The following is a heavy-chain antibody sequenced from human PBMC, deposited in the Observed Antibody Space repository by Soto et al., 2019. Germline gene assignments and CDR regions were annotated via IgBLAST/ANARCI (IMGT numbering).Heavy chain of an antibody. V-gene: IGHV4-31*03. CDR2: IYYSGST. D-gene: IGHD6-6*01. Sequence: QVQLQESGPGLVKPSQTLSLTCTVSGGSISSGGYYWSWIRQHPGKGLEWIGYIYYSGSTYYNPSLKRRVTISVDTSKNQCSLKLSSVTAADTAVYYCARDRSGSSVFYYYYMDVWGKGTTVTVSS. CDR3: ARDRSGSSVFYYYYMDV. J-gene: IGHJ6*03. CDR1: GGSISSGGYY.